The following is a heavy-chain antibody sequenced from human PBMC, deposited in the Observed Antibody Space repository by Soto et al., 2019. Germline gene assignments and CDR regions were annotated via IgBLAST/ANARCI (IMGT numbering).Heavy chain of an antibody. Sequence: PSETLSLTCTVSGGSISSYYWSWIRQPPGKGLEWIGYIYYSGSTNYNPSLKSRVTISVDTSKNQFSLKLSSVTAADTAVYYCARVRRPTTNYYCYGMDVWGQGTTVTVSS. CDR2: IYYSGST. J-gene: IGHJ6*02. CDR1: GGSISSYY. CDR3: ARVRRPTTNYYCYGMDV. D-gene: IGHD4-17*01. V-gene: IGHV4-59*01.